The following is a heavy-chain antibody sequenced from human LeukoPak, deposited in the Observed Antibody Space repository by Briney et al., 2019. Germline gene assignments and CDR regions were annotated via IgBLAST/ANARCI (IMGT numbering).Heavy chain of an antibody. CDR3: ARDALNRGIYRRAWGPNWFDP. V-gene: IGHV3-64*01. CDR2: ISSNGGSI. CDR1: GFTFSSYA. D-gene: IGHD3-16*01. J-gene: IGHJ5*02. Sequence: PGGSLRLSCAASGFTFSSYAMHWVRQAPGKGLEYVSAISSNGGSIYYANSVKGRFTISRDNSKNTLYLQMGSLRAEDMAVYYCARDALNRGIYRRAWGPNWFDPWGQGTLVTVSS.